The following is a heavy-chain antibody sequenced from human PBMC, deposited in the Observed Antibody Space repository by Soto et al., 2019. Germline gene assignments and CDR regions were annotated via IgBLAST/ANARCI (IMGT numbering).Heavy chain of an antibody. V-gene: IGHV1-69*19. CDR2: ISPMFGAA. J-gene: IGHJ4*02. D-gene: IGHD3-10*01. Sequence: VQLVQSGAEMKKPGSSVKVSCQSSGGTFNTYAMNWVRQAPGQGPEWMGDISPMFGAANYAPKFQGRVTITADESTGTSYMQLSSLTSEATALYFCAREVQVHTPAFVYWGQGTLVTVSS. CDR3: AREVQVHTPAFVY. CDR1: GGTFNTYA.